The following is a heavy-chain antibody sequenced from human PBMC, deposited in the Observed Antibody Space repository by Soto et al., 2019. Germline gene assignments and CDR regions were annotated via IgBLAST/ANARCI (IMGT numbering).Heavy chain of an antibody. D-gene: IGHD6-19*01. Sequence: QVQLQESGPGLVKPSETLSLTCTVSGGSISSYYWSWIRQPPGKGLEWIGYIYYSGSTNYNPSLKSRGTISVDTSKNQFSLKLSSVTAADTAVYYCARGRYSSGYNWFDPWGQGTLVTVSS. CDR2: IYYSGST. V-gene: IGHV4-59*01. J-gene: IGHJ5*02. CDR1: GGSISSYY. CDR3: ARGRYSSGYNWFDP.